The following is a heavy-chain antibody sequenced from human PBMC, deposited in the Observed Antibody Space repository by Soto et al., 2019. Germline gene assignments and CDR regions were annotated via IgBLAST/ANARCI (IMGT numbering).Heavy chain of an antibody. J-gene: IGHJ6*03. CDR3: ASTNSRSYYMDV. D-gene: IGHD6-13*01. CDR2: ISSSSSYI. V-gene: IGHV3-21*01. Sequence: EVQLVESGGGLVKPGGSLRLSCAASGFTFSSYSMNWVRQAPGKGLEWVSSISSSSSYIYYADSVKGRFTISRDNAKNSLYPQMNSLRAEDTAMYYCASTNSRSYYMDVWGKGTTVTVSS. CDR1: GFTFSSYS.